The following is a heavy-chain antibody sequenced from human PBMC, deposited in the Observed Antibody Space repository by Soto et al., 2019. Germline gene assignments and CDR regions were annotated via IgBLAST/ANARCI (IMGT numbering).Heavy chain of an antibody. J-gene: IGHJ6*02. CDR2: TSYDGSNE. CDR3: AKDFVDTGIYGMDV. CDR1: VFTVSSSG. V-gene: IGHV3-30*18. D-gene: IGHD5-18*01. Sequence: GSLRLACVESVFTVSSSGIHWVRQAPGKGLEWVALTSYDGSNEYYADSVKGRFTISRDNSKNTLYLQMNSLRAEDTAVYYCAKDFVDTGIYGMDVWGQGTTVTVSS.